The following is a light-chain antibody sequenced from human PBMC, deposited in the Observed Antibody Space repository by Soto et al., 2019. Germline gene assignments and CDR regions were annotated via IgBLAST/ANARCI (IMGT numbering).Light chain of an antibody. CDR1: QSVSFSN. CDR3: QQYGNSPRT. V-gene: IGKV3-20*01. Sequence: EIVLTQSPGTLSLSPGERATLSCRASQSVSFSNLAWYQQKPGQAPRLLISDVSSRATGISDRFSGSGSGTDFTLTISRLEPEDFAVYYCQQYGNSPRTFGGGTKVEVK. CDR2: DVS. J-gene: IGKJ4*01.